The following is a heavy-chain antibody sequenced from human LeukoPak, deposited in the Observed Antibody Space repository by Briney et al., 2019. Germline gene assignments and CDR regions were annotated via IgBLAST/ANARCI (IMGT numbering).Heavy chain of an antibody. J-gene: IGHJ4*02. V-gene: IGHV4-59*01. Sequence: SETLSLTCTVSGGSISSYYWSWIRQPPGKGLERIGDIYYSGSTNYNPSLKSRVTISVDTSKNQFSLKLSSVTAADTAVYYCARAKDRKADFDYWGQGTLVTVSS. CDR1: GGSISSYY. CDR2: IYYSGST. CDR3: ARAKDRKADFDY.